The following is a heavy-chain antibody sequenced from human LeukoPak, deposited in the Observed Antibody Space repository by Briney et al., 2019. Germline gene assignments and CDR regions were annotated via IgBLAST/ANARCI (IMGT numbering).Heavy chain of an antibody. CDR1: GFTFSSYW. D-gene: IGHD7-27*01. V-gene: IGHV3-21*01. Sequence: GGSLRLSCAASGFTFSSYWMSWVRQAPGKGLEWVSCISSSSSSIYYADSVKGRFTISRDNAKNSLYLQMNSLRAEDTAVYYCARETGESFDYWGQGTLVTVSS. J-gene: IGHJ4*02. CDR2: ISSSSSSI. CDR3: ARETGESFDY.